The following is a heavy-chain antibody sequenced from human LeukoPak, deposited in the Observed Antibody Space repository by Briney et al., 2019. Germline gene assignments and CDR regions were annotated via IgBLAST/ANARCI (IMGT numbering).Heavy chain of an antibody. D-gene: IGHD3-10*01. V-gene: IGHV1-46*01. J-gene: IGHJ6*02. CDR2: INPSGGST. CDR1: GYTFTSYY. Sequence: GASVKVSCKASGYTFTSYYMHWVRQAPGQGLEWMGIINPSGGSTSYAQKFQGRVTMTRDTSTSTVYMELSSLRSEDTAVYYCARDSSGYRFPGPYYYYDMGVWGQGTTVTVSS. CDR3: ARDSSGYRFPGPYYYYDMGV.